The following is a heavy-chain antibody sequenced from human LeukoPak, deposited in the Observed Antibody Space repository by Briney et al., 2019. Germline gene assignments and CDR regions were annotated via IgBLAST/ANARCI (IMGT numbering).Heavy chain of an antibody. CDR1: GGSISSYH. Sequence: PSETLSLTCTVSGGSISSYHWSWIRQPPGKGPEWIGEINHSGSTNYNPSLKSRVTISVDTSKNQFSLKLSSVTAADTAVYYCARQSTIFGVVYYYYHMDVWGKGTTVTVSS. J-gene: IGHJ6*03. CDR2: INHSGST. V-gene: IGHV4-34*01. CDR3: ARQSTIFGVVYYYYHMDV. D-gene: IGHD3-3*01.